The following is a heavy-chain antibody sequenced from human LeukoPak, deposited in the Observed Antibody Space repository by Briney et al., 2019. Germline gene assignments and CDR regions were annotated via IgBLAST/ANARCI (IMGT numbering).Heavy chain of an antibody. Sequence: ASVKVSCKVSGYTLTELSMHWVRQATGQGLEWMGWMNPNSGNTGYAQKFQGRVTITRNTSISTAYMELSRLRSDDTAVYYCARDQARPRPQTYYMDVWGKGTTVTVSS. J-gene: IGHJ6*03. CDR2: MNPNSGNT. V-gene: IGHV1-8*03. D-gene: IGHD1-14*01. CDR1: GYTLTELS. CDR3: ARDQARPRPQTYYMDV.